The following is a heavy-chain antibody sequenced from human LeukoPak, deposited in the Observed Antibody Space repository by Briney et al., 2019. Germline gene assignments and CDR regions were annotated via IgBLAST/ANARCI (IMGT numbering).Heavy chain of an antibody. CDR2: ISGSGDST. D-gene: IGHD3-10*01. Sequence: PGGSLRLSCAASGFTFSNYAMTWVRQAPGKGLEWVSDISGSGDSTYYVDSVKGRFTISRDNSKSTLYLQMNSLRAEDTAVYYCAKVERSSRVHYFDFWGQGTLVTVSS. CDR1: GFTFSNYA. CDR3: AKVERSSRVHYFDF. V-gene: IGHV3-23*01. J-gene: IGHJ4*02.